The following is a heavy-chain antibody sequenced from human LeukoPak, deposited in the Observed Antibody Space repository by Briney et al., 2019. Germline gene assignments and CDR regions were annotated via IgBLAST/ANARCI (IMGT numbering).Heavy chain of an antibody. V-gene: IGHV4-39*01. CDR1: GGPISSYY. CDR3: ARHGLGSSWYPGWFDP. D-gene: IGHD6-13*01. CDR2: IYYSGNT. Sequence: SETLSLTCTVSGGPISSYYWGWIRQPPGKGLEWIGSIYYSGNTYYNPSLKSRVTISVDTSKNQFSLKLSSVTAADTAVYYCARHGLGSSWYPGWFDPWGQGTLVTVSS. J-gene: IGHJ5*02.